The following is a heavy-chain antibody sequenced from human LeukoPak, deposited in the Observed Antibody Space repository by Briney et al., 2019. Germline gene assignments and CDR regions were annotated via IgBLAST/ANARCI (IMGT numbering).Heavy chain of an antibody. CDR3: AKQPRTYAAATQSFDY. CDR2: ISGSGGST. CDR1: GFTFSSYA. J-gene: IGHJ4*02. D-gene: IGHD6-13*01. Sequence: GGSLRLSCAASGFTFSSYAMSWVRQAPGKGLEWVSAISGSGGSTYYADSVKGRFTISRDNSKNTLYLQMNSLGAEDTAVYYCAKQPRTYAAATQSFDYWGQGTLVTVSS. V-gene: IGHV3-23*01.